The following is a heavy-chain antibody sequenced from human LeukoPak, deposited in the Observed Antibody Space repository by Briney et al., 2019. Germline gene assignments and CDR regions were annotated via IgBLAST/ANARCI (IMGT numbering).Heavy chain of an antibody. CDR3: ARGSGYYYGDFDY. J-gene: IGHJ4*02. Sequence: SETLSLTFAVYGGSFSGYYWSWIRQPPGKGLEWIGEINHSGSTNYNPSLKSRVTISVDTSKNQFSLKLTSVTAADTAVYYCARGSGYYYGDFDYWGQGSLVTVSS. V-gene: IGHV4-34*01. D-gene: IGHD3-22*01. CDR1: GGSFSGYY. CDR2: INHSGST.